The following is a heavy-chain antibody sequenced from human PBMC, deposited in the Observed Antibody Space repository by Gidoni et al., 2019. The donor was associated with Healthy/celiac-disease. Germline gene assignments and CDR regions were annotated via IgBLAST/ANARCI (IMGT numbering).Heavy chain of an antibody. D-gene: IGHD5-18*01. CDR2: ISSSSSYI. V-gene: IGHV3-21*01. Sequence: EVQLVESGGGLVKPGGSLRLSCAASGFTFSSYSMNWVRQAPGKGLEWVSSISSSSSYIYYADSVKGRFTISRDNAKNSLYLQMNSLRAEDTAVYYCARVSPGYSYVDAFDIWGQGTMVTVSS. CDR1: GFTFSSYS. J-gene: IGHJ3*02. CDR3: ARVSPGYSYVDAFDI.